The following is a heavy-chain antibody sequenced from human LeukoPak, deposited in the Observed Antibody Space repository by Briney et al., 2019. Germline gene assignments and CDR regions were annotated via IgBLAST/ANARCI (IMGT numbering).Heavy chain of an antibody. CDR3: ARDLRQYFGSGSYTDY. CDR1: GFTFSSYS. Sequence: GGSLRLSCAASGFTFSSYSMNWVRQAPGKGLEWVSSISSSSSYIYYADSVKGRFTISRDNAKNSLYLQMNSLRAEDTAVYYCARDLRQYFGSGSYTDYWGQGTLVTVSS. D-gene: IGHD3-10*01. V-gene: IGHV3-21*01. CDR2: ISSSSSYI. J-gene: IGHJ4*02.